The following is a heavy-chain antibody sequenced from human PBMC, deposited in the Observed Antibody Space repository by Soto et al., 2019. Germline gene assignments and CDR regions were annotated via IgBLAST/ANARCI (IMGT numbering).Heavy chain of an antibody. D-gene: IGHD5-12*01. CDR2: IKGDGTNT. J-gene: IGHJ4*02. V-gene: IGHV3-74*01. CDR1: GVPFSSYW. CDR3: ARGLSGYYGFDY. Sequence: GGSLRLSCAASGVPFSSYWMHWVRQVPGKGLVWVSRIKGDGTNTGYADSVKGRFTISRDNVKNTLYLQMNSLRAEDTAVYYCARGLSGYYGFDYWGQGTLVTVSS.